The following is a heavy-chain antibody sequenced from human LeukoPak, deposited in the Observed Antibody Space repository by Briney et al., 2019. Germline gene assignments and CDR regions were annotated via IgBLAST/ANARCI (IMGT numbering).Heavy chain of an antibody. CDR2: IYYSGST. D-gene: IGHD2-15*01. Sequence: RSSETLSLTCTVSGGSISSNAYYWAWTRQHPGKGLEWIGYIYYSGSTYYNPSLKSRVTISVDTSKNQFSLKLSSVTAADTAVYYCARIKRAQVVSGDPFDYWGQGTLVTVSS. J-gene: IGHJ4*02. CDR1: GGSISSNAYY. CDR3: ARIKRAQVVSGDPFDY. V-gene: IGHV4-31*03.